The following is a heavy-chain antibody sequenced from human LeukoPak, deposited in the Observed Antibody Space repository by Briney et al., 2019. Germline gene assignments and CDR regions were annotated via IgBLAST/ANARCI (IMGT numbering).Heavy chain of an antibody. Sequence: PGGSLRLSCAASGFTFSSYGMHWVRQAPGKGLEWVAFIRYDGSNKYYADSVKGRFTISRDNPKNTLYLQMNSLRAEDTAVYYCARVNGGLGSSWYSGVYYYYGMDVWGQGTTVTVSS. D-gene: IGHD6-13*01. CDR3: ARVNGGLGSSWYSGVYYYYGMDV. CDR1: GFTFSSYG. V-gene: IGHV3-30*02. CDR2: IRYDGSNK. J-gene: IGHJ6*02.